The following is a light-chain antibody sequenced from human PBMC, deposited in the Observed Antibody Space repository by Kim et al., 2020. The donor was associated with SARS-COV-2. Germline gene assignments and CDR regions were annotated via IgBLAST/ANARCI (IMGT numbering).Light chain of an antibody. CDR3: SSYAGGNNWV. CDR1: SSDVGSYNY. Sequence: GQSVTISYTGTSSDVGSYNYVSWYQQHPGKAPKLMIYEVNKRTSGVPDRFSGSRSGNTASLTVSGLQADDEADYYCSSYAGGNNWVFGGGTKVTVL. CDR2: EVN. J-gene: IGLJ3*02. V-gene: IGLV2-8*01.